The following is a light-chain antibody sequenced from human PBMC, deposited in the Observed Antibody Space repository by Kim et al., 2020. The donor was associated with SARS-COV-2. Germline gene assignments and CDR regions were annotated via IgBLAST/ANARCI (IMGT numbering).Light chain of an antibody. J-gene: IGKJ1*01. CDR2: GAS. Sequence: APGERASLSCRASQSVSSSYLAWYQQKPGQAPRLLIYGASSRATGIPDRFSGSESGTDFTLTISRLEPEDVAVYYCQQYGSSPRMFGQGTKVEIK. CDR3: QQYGSSPRM. V-gene: IGKV3-20*01. CDR1: QSVSSSY.